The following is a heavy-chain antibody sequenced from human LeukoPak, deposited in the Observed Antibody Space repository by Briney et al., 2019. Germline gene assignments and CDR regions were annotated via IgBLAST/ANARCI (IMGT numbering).Heavy chain of an antibody. CDR1: GYTFNRYY. CDR2: IIPIFGTA. Sequence: GASVKVSCKASGYTFNRYYMHWVRQAPGQGLEWMGGIIPIFGTANYAQKFQGRVTITTDESTSTAYMELSSLRSEDTAVYYCARTSDYGDYVLPDPIKGAEYFQHWGQGTLVTVSS. CDR3: ARTSDYGDYVLPDPIKGAEYFQH. D-gene: IGHD4-17*01. J-gene: IGHJ1*01. V-gene: IGHV1-69*05.